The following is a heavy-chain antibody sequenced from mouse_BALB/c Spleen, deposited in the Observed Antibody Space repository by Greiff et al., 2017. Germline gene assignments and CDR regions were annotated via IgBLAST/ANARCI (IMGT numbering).Heavy chain of an antibody. CDR1: GYTFTSYW. CDR2: IYPGDGDT. Sequence: VQLQQSGAELARPGASVKLSCKASGYTFTSYWMQWVKQRPGQGLEWIGAIYPGDGDTRYTQKFKGKATLTADKSSSTAYMQLSSLASEDSAVYYCARWGTTVVATDFDVWGAGTTVTVSS. J-gene: IGHJ1*01. CDR3: ARWGTTVVATDFDV. V-gene: IGHV1-87*01. D-gene: IGHD1-1*01.